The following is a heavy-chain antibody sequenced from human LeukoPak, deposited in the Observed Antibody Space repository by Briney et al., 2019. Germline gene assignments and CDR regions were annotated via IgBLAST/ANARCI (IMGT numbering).Heavy chain of an antibody. J-gene: IGHJ3*02. CDR2: ISGSGGST. D-gene: IGHD6-13*01. Sequence: PGGSLRLSCAASGFTFSSYAMSWVRQAPGKGLEWVSAISGSGGSTYYADSVKGRFTISRDNSKDTLYLQMNSLRAEDTAVYYCAIAAAGTHAFDIWGQGTMVTVSS. CDR3: AIAAAGTHAFDI. CDR1: GFTFSSYA. V-gene: IGHV3-23*01.